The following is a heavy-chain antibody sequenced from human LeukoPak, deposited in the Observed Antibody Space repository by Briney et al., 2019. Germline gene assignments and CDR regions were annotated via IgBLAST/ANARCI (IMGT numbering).Heavy chain of an antibody. V-gene: IGHV3-23*01. CDR2: ITGNGGYT. CDR1: GFTFSSYA. J-gene: IGHJ4*02. Sequence: GGSLRLSCAASGFTFSSYAMNWVRQAPGKGLEWVSGITGNGGYTYYADSVKGRFTISRDNSRSTLYLQMNSPRAEDTAIYYCAKGTLQQFDYWGQGTLVTVSP. D-gene: IGHD1-1*01. CDR3: AKGTLQQFDY.